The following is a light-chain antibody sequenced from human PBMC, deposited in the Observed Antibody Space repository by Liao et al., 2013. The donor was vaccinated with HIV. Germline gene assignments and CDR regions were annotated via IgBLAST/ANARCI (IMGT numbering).Light chain of an antibody. V-gene: IGLV3-1*01. CDR3: QVWDASTAV. CDR1: KLGDKY. J-gene: IGLJ1*01. CDR2: QDN. Sequence: SYELTQPPSVSVSPGQTASITCSGDKLGDKYICWYQQKPGQSPVLVIYQDNKRPSGIPERFSGSNSGNTATLTISGTQAMDEADYFCQVWDASTAVFGSGTKVSVL.